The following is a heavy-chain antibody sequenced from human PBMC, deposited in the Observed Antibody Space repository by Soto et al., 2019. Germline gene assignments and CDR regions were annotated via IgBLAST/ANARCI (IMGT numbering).Heavy chain of an antibody. J-gene: IGHJ6*02. Sequence: SLRLSCAASGFTFSSYDMHWVRQATGKGLEWVSAIGTAGDPYYPGSVKGRFTISRENAKNSLYLQMNSLRAGDTAVYYCARASAPYYDSSGYPRDYYYGMDVWGQGTTVTVSS. CDR3: ARASAPYYDSSGYPRDYYYGMDV. V-gene: IGHV3-13*05. CDR1: GFTFSSYD. D-gene: IGHD3-22*01. CDR2: IGTAGDP.